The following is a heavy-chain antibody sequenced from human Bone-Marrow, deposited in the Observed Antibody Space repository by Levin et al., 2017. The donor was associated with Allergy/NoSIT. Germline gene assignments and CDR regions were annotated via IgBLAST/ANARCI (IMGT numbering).Heavy chain of an antibody. CDR1: GFTFSSYE. V-gene: IGHV3-48*03. CDR3: ARGLLQWLVQVRGNNWFDP. CDR2: ISSSGSTI. Sequence: QASETLSLTCAASGFTFSSYEMNWVRQAPGKGLEWVSYISSSGSTIYYADSVKGRFTISRDNAKNSLYLQMNSLRAEDTAVYYCARGLLQWLVQVRGNNWFDPWGQGTLVTVSS. D-gene: IGHD6-19*01. J-gene: IGHJ5*02.